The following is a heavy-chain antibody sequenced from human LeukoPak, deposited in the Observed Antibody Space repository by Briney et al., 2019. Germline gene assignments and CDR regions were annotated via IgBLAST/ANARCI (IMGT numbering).Heavy chain of an antibody. Sequence: ASVKVSCKASGYTFTGYYMHWVRQAPGQGVEWMGWINPNSGGTSYAQKFQGRVSMTRDTSISTAYMELSRLRSDATAVYYCARSTRIRNWFDPWGQGTLVTVSS. CDR3: ARSTRIRNWFDP. J-gene: IGHJ5*02. V-gene: IGHV1-2*02. CDR2: INPNSGGT. CDR1: GYTFTGYY.